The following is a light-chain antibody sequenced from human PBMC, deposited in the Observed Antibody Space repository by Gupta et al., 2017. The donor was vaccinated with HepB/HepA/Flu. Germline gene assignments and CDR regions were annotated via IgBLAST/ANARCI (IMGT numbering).Light chain of an antibody. J-gene: IGLJ2*01. V-gene: IGLV3-19*01. CDR2: GKN. CDR1: SLRSYY. Sequence: SSELTQDPAVSVALGQTVRITCQGDSLRSYYASWYQQKPGQAPVLVIYGKNNRPSGIPDRFSCSSSGNTASLTITGAQAEDEADDYCNSRDSSGNHVVFGGGTKLTVL. CDR3: NSRDSSGNHVV.